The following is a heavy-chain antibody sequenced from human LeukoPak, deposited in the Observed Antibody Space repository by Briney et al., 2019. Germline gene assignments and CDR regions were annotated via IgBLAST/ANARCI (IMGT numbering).Heavy chain of an antibody. CDR1: GGTFSSYA. V-gene: IGHV1-69*05. J-gene: IGHJ6*03. CDR3: ARGEGDGYNVGAGYHYYMDV. CDR2: IIPIFGTA. D-gene: IGHD5-24*01. Sequence: GASVKVSCKASGGTFSSYAISWVRQAPGQGLEWMGGIIPIFGTANYAQKFQGRVTITTDESTSTAYMELSSLRSEDTAVYYCARGEGDGYNVGAGYHYYMDVWGKGTTVTVSS.